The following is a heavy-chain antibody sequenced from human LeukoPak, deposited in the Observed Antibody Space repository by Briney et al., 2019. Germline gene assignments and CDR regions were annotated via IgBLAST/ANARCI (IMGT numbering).Heavy chain of an antibody. D-gene: IGHD2-2*02. Sequence: SETLSLTCTVSGGSISSSSYDWGWLRQPPGKGLEWIGSIYYSGSTYYNPSLKSRVTISVDTSKNQISLNLTSVSAADTAVYYCARSRCYNCAFDIWGQGTMVTVSS. CDR2: IYYSGST. J-gene: IGHJ3*02. CDR3: ARSRCYNCAFDI. V-gene: IGHV4-39*07. CDR1: GGSISSSSYD.